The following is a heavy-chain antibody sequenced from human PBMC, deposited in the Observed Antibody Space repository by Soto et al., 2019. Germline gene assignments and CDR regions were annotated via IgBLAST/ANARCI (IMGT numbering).Heavy chain of an antibody. Sequence: EVQLLESGGGLVQPGGSLRLSCAASGFTFSSYAMSWVRQAPGKGLEWVSAISGSGGSTYYADSVKGRFTISRDNSKNSLYLQMNSLRAEDTAVYYCRGPVEIATIHKTYDYWGQGTLVTVSS. CDR3: RGPVEIATIHKTYDY. CDR1: GFTFSSYA. J-gene: IGHJ4*02. CDR2: ISGSGGST. V-gene: IGHV3-23*01. D-gene: IGHD2-21*01.